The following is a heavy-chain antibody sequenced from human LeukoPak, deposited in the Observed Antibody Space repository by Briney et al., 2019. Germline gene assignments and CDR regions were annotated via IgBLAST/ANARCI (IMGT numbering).Heavy chain of an antibody. J-gene: IGHJ3*02. CDR1: RGTCSDYF. CDR2: IDGGGNT. D-gene: IGHD2-21*02. Sequence: SETLSLTCCVYRGTCSDYFWGWIRERPGESVKGWGGIDGGGNTNYNPSLMSRVVVSMDRSKNQFSVVVRSMTVADTAMYYCARFSRITRGDWGDAFDIWDQGTMVTVSS. CDR3: ARFSRITRGDWGDAFDI. V-gene: IGHV4-34*01.